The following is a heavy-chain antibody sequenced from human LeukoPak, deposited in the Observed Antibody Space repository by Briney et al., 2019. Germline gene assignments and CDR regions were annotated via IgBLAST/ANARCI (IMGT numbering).Heavy chain of an antibody. J-gene: IGHJ4*02. V-gene: IGHV5-10-1*01. Sequence: KPGASLQISCKGSGSSFTSYWISWVRPLPGKGLEWVGRIDPSDPYTNYSPSFQGHVTISADKSISTAYLQWSSLKASDTAMYYCASLPGIAAAGHWGQGTLVTVSS. CDR3: ASLPGIAAAGH. CDR2: IDPSDPYT. CDR1: GSSFTSYW. D-gene: IGHD6-13*01.